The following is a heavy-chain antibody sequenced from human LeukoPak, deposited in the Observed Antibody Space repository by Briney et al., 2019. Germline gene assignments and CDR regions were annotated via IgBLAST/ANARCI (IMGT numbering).Heavy chain of an antibody. CDR1: GSTFNNYY. D-gene: IGHD4-23*01. CDR3: ARDTGVSGSGNSGAFDI. Sequence: GGSLRLSCAASGSTFNNYYMTWIRQAPGKGLEWVSYISGSGTAYYAESVKGRFTISRDNAENSLYLQMSSLRADDTAVYYCARDTGVSGSGNSGAFDIWGQGTMVTVSS. V-gene: IGHV3-11*04. J-gene: IGHJ3*02. CDR2: ISGSGTA.